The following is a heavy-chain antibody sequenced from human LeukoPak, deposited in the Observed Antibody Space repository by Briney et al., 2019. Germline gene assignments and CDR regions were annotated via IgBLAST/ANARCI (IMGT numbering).Heavy chain of an antibody. J-gene: IGHJ5*02. CDR2: IYTSGST. CDR1: GGSIGSYY. CDR3: ARDEMTTVTTRGFDP. Sequence: PSETLSLTCTVSGGSIGSYYWSWIRQPAGKGLEWIGRIYTSGSTNYNPSLKSRVTMSVDTSKNQFSLKLSSVTAADTAVYYCARDEMTTVTTRGFDPWGQGTLVTVSS. V-gene: IGHV4-4*07. D-gene: IGHD4-17*01.